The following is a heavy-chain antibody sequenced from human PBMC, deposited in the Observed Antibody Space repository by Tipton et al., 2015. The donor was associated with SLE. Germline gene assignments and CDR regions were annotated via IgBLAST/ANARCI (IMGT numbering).Heavy chain of an antibody. V-gene: IGHV3-49*04. D-gene: IGHD3-16*02. Sequence: SLRLSCTASGFTFGDYAISWVRQAPGKGLEWVGFIRSKAYGGTADYAASLKGRFAISRDDSKSIAYLHVNSLKTEDTAVYFCSTFSYDYIWGSYRGDYWGQGTLVAVSS. CDR3: STFSYDYIWGSYRGDY. CDR1: GFTFGDYA. J-gene: IGHJ4*02. CDR2: IRSKAYGGTA.